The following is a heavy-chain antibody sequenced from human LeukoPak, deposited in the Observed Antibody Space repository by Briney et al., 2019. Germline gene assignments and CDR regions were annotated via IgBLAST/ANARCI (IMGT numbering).Heavy chain of an antibody. J-gene: IGHJ4*02. Sequence: PGGSLRLSCAASGFTFSSYAMHWVRQAPGKGLEWVAVISYDGSNKYYADSVKGRFTISRDNSKNTPYLQMNSLRAEDTAVYYCARGHCSSTSCYLGYWGQGTLVTVSS. CDR2: ISYDGSNK. CDR3: ARGHCSSTSCYLGY. V-gene: IGHV3-30-3*01. D-gene: IGHD2-2*01. CDR1: GFTFSSYA.